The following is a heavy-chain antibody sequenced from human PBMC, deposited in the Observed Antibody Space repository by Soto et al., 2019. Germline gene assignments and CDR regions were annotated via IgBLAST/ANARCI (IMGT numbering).Heavy chain of an antibody. Sequence: SETLSLTCTVSGGSISSYYWSWIRQPPGKGLEWIGHIYYSGSTNYNPSLKSRVTISVDTSKNQLSLKLSSVTAADTALYYCARVESFSGSYRRAFDSWGQGTLVTVSS. V-gene: IGHV4-59*01. J-gene: IGHJ4*02. CDR3: ARVESFSGSYRRAFDS. CDR1: GGSISSYY. D-gene: IGHD1-26*01. CDR2: IYYSGST.